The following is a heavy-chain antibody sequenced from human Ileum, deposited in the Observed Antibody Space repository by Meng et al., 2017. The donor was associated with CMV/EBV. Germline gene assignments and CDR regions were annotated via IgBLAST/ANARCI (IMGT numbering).Heavy chain of an antibody. J-gene: IGHJ4*02. CDR2: ISLSAGST. D-gene: IGHD3-22*01. CDR3: AKDVAYNSASPSDF. V-gene: IGHV3-23*01. Sequence: GGSLRLSCAASGFTFSSFAMNWVRQAPGKGLEWVSSISLSAGSTKYADSVKGRFFISRDNSKNALYLQMNNLRAEDTAVYYCAKDVAYNSASPSDFWGPGTLVTVSS. CDR1: GFTFSSFA.